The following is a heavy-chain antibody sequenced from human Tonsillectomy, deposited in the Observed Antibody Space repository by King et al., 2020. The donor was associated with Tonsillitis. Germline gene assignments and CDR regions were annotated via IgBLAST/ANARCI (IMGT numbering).Heavy chain of an antibody. CDR3: AREGVRESRAYDY. J-gene: IGHJ4*02. V-gene: IGHV4-4*07. CDR1: GGSISSYY. D-gene: IGHD1-26*01. CDR2: IYNSGST. Sequence: QLQESGLGLVKPSETLSLTCTVSGGSISSYYWSWIRQPAGKGLELIWRIYNSGSTNYNPSLKSRVTMSVDTSKNQFSLKLTPVTAADTAVYYCAREGVRESRAYDYWGQGTLVTVSS.